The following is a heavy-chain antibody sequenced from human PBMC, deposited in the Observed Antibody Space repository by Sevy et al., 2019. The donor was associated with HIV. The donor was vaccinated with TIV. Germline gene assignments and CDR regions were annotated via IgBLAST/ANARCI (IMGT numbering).Heavy chain of an antibody. D-gene: IGHD6-19*01. V-gene: IGHV3-21*01. CDR3: VRDSGGLS. J-gene: IGHJ4*02. Sequence: GGSLRLSCAASGFPLRKYSMNWVRQAPGKGLEWVSLISRNSTYIYYSDSVKGRFTISRDNAENSLFLQMNSLRAEDTAVYYCVRDSGGLSWGQGTLVTVSS. CDR1: GFPLRKYS. CDR2: ISRNSTYI.